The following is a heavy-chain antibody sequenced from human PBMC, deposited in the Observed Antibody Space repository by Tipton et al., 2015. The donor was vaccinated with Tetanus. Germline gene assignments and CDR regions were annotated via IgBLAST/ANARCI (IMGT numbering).Heavy chain of an antibody. V-gene: IGHV1-46*01. D-gene: IGHD6-6*01. J-gene: IGHJ5*02. Sequence: QSGAEVKKPGASVKVSCKASGYTFTSYYMHWVRQAPGQGLEWMGIINPSGGSTSYAQKFQGRVTMTRDTSTSTVYMELSSLRSEETAACSGVRSSIRGRWFAPWGQGTLVPVSS. CDR3: VRSSIRGRWFAP. CDR1: GYTFTSYY. CDR2: INPSGGST.